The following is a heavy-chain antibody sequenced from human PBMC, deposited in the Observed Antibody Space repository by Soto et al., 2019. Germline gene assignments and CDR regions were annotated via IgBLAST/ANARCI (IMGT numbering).Heavy chain of an antibody. CDR3: ARPYGSGSSNWFDP. CDR1: GFTFSSYS. Sequence: PGGSLRLSCAASGFTFSSYSMNWVRQAPGKGLEWVSSISSSSSYIYYADSVKGRFTISRDNSKNTLYLQMNSLRAEDTAVYYCARPYGSGSSNWFDPWGQGTLVTVSS. J-gene: IGHJ5*02. D-gene: IGHD3-10*01. CDR2: ISSSSSYI. V-gene: IGHV3-21*01.